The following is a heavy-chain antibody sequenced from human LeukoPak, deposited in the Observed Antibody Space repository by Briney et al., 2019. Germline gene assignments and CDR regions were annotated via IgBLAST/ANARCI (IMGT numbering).Heavy chain of an antibody. J-gene: IGHJ3*02. Sequence: SETLSLTCTVSGGSISSYYWSWIRQPPGKGLEWIGYIYYSGSTNYNPSLKSRVTISVDTSKNQFSLKLSSVTAADTAVYYCARSTVDAFDIWGQGTMVTVSS. CDR2: IYYSGST. V-gene: IGHV4-59*12. CDR1: GGSISSYY. CDR3: ARSTVDAFDI. D-gene: IGHD4-11*01.